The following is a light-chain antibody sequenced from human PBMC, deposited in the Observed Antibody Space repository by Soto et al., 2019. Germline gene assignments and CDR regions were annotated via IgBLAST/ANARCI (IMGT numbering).Light chain of an antibody. J-gene: IGLJ3*02. CDR1: SGHNSYA. CDR3: QTWSTDIRV. Sequence: QSVLTQSPSASASLGASVKLTCTLSSGHNSYAIAWHQQQPEKGPRYLMKVNSDGSHSKGDGIPDRFSGSSSGAERYLTISSLQSEDEADDYCQTWSTDIRVFGGGTKLTVL. V-gene: IGLV4-69*01. CDR2: VNSDGSH.